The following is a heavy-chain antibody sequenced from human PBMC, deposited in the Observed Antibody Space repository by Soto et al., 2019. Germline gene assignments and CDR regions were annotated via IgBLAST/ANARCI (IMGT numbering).Heavy chain of an antibody. V-gene: IGHV3-23*01. Sequence: GGSLRLSCEASGFSFSSYAMTWVRQAPGKGLEWVSTISYSGGSTYYADSVKGRFTISRDNSKNTLFLQMGSLRDEDTGVYYCAKDPTVSLRGSDIWGQGNLVTVSS. CDR1: GFSFSSYA. CDR2: ISYSGGST. CDR3: AKDPTVSLRGSDI. D-gene: IGHD2-15*01. J-gene: IGHJ4*02.